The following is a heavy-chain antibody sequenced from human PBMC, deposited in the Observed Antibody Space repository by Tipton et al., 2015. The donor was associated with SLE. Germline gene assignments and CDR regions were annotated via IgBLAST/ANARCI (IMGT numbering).Heavy chain of an antibody. D-gene: IGHD4-17*01. Sequence: TLSLTCTVSGGSISSYYWSWIRQPAGKGLEWIGRIYTSGSTNYNPSRKSRVTISVDTSKNQFSPKLSSVTAADTAVYYCARSYGDYVNWFDPWGQGTLVTVSS. J-gene: IGHJ5*02. CDR3: ARSYGDYVNWFDP. V-gene: IGHV4-4*07. CDR1: GGSISSYY. CDR2: IYTSGST.